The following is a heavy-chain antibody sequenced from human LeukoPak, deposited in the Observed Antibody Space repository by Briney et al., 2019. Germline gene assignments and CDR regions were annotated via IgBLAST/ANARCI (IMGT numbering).Heavy chain of an antibody. J-gene: IGHJ4*02. V-gene: IGHV1-2*06. CDR2: INPNSGGT. Sequence: GPSANVSCKASGYTFTGYYMHWVRQAPGQGLEWMGRINPNSGGTNYAQKFQGRVTMTRDTTISTAYMELSRLRSDDTAVYYCARVVKAYYYDSSGYDYWGQGTLVTVSS. CDR3: ARVVKAYYYDSSGYDY. D-gene: IGHD3-22*01. CDR1: GYTFTGYY.